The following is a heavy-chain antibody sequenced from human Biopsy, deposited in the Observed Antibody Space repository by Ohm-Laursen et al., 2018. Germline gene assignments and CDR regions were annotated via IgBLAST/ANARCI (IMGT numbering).Heavy chain of an antibody. CDR3: ARDSRGGHLNTTLITGKNLDS. CDR1: GGSITSYS. J-gene: IGHJ4*02. V-gene: IGHV4-59*01. CDR2: IYYTGST. Sequence: PGTLSLTCTVSGGSITSYSWSWIRQSPGKGLEWIGYIYYTGSTNYNPSVKSRVTISVDTSKNQFSLKMNSVTAADTAVYFCARDSRGGHLNTTLITGKNLDSWGQGILVTVSS. D-gene: IGHD3-16*01.